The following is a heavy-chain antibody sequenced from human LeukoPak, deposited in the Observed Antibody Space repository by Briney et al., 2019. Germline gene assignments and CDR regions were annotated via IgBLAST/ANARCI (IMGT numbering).Heavy chain of an antibody. V-gene: IGHV3-7*01. CDR1: GFTFSTHW. J-gene: IGHJ4*02. CDR2: IKQDGSDE. Sequence: PGGSLRLSCAASGFTFSTHWMTWVRQAPGKGLEWVATIKQDGSDEYYVDSVKGRFTISRDNANNSLYLQMNSLRSEDTAVYYCARGIQLWNGDYWGQGTLVTVSS. CDR3: ARGIQLWNGDY. D-gene: IGHD5-18*01.